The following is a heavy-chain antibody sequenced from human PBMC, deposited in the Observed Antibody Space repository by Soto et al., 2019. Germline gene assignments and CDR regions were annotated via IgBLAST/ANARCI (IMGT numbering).Heavy chain of an antibody. D-gene: IGHD3-9*01. Sequence: PGGSLRLACAASGFTFSSYSMNWVRQAPGKGLEWVSYISSSSSTIYYADSVKGRFTISRDNAKNSLYLQMNSLRAEDTAVYYCARDVIDWLGAPSYGMDVWGQGTTVTVSS. CDR3: ARDVIDWLGAPSYGMDV. CDR2: ISSSSSTI. J-gene: IGHJ6*02. V-gene: IGHV3-48*01. CDR1: GFTFSSYS.